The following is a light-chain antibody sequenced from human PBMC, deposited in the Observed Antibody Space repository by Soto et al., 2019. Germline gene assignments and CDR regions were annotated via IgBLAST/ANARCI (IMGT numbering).Light chain of an antibody. J-gene: IGKJ1*01. Sequence: EIVMTQSPATLSVSPGARATLSCRASQSVSSNLAWSQQKPGQAPRLLIYGASTRATATPATLSGTGSVTECTLTISTLQSEAVADYYCQQYNNWPPWTCGQGAKVESK. V-gene: IGKV3D-15*01. CDR2: GAS. CDR1: QSVSSN. CDR3: QQYNNWPPWT.